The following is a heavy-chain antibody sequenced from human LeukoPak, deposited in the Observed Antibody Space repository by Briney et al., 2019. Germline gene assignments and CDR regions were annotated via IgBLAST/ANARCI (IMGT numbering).Heavy chain of an antibody. V-gene: IGHV1-2*02. CDR3: ARRVVGSSWYSYFDY. CDR1: GFTFSSYG. D-gene: IGHD6-13*01. CDR2: INPNSGGT. J-gene: IGHJ4*02. Sequence: GGSLRLSCAASGFTFSSYGMHWVRQAPGQGLEWMGWINPNSGGTNYAQKFQGRVTMTRDTSISTAYMELSRLRSDDTAVYYCARRVVGSSWYSYFDYWGQGTLVTVSS.